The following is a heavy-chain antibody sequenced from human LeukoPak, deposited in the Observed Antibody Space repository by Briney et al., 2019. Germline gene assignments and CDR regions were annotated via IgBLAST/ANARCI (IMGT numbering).Heavy chain of an antibody. CDR2: INPKSGGT. J-gene: IGHJ4*02. V-gene: IGHV1-2*02. Sequence: ASVTVSCKASGYTFTDYYVHWVRQAPGQGLECMGWINPKSGGTSYARKFQGRVTMTRDTSISTAYMELGRLRSDDTAVYYCARGGRDYGDYWGQGTLVTVSS. CDR3: ARGGRDYGDY. CDR1: GYTFTDYY.